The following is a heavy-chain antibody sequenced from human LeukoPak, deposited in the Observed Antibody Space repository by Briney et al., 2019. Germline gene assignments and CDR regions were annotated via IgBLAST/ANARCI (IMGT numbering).Heavy chain of an antibody. D-gene: IGHD1-26*01. CDR3: AKFIVGASSRFDF. Sequence: GGSLRLSCAASGFTVSSNYMSWVRQAPGKGLEWVSRINSDGSSTSYADSVKGRFTISRDNAKNTLYLQMNSLRAEDTAVYYCAKFIVGASSRFDFWGQGTLVSVSS. V-gene: IGHV3-74*01. CDR1: GFTVSSNY. CDR2: INSDGSST. J-gene: IGHJ4*02.